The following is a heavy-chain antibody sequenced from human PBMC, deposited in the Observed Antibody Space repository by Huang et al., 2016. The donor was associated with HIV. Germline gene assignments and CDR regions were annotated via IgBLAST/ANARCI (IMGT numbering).Heavy chain of an antibody. Sequence: QVQLVESGGGVVQPGRSLRLSCAASGFSFAKYAMHWVRQASGKRLEWVTFISNDGSSRYYADSVKGRFTISRDNFKNALYLQMNRLRGDDTAVYYCTREYTVAGAFDLWGQGTIVTVSS. CDR3: TREYTVAGAFDL. CDR2: ISNDGSSR. J-gene: IGHJ3*01. V-gene: IGHV3-30-3*01. D-gene: IGHD5-12*01. CDR1: GFSFAKYA.